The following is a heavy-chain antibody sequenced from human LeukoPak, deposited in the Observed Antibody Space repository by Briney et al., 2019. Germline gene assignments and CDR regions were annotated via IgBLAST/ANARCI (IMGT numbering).Heavy chain of an antibody. D-gene: IGHD3-22*01. Sequence: SETLSLTCTVSGGSISSGGYYWSWIRQHPGKGLEWIGYIYYSGSTYYNPSLKSRVTISVDTSKNQFSLKLSSVTAADTAVYYCARGYYDSSGYYRGSDYWGQGILVTVSS. CDR3: ARGYYDSSGYYRGSDY. CDR2: IYYSGST. V-gene: IGHV4-31*03. J-gene: IGHJ4*02. CDR1: GGSISSGGYY.